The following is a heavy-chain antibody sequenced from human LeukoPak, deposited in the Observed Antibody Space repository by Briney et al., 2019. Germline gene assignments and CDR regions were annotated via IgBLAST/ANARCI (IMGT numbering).Heavy chain of an antibody. CDR2: INPNSGGT. D-gene: IGHD3-10*01. Sequence: ASVKVSCKASGYTFTGYYMHWVRQAPGQGLEWMGWINPNSGGTNYAQKFQGRVTMTRDTSISTAYMELSRLRSDDTAVYYCARKYYGSGSYFDYWGRGTLVTVSS. CDR3: ARKYYGSGSYFDY. CDR1: GYTFTGYY. J-gene: IGHJ4*02. V-gene: IGHV1-2*02.